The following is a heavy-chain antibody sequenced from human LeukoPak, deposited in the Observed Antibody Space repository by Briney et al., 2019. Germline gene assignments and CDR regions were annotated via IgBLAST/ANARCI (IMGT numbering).Heavy chain of an antibody. D-gene: IGHD4-23*01. J-gene: IGHJ6*03. Sequence: SETLSLTCTVSGGSISSSSYYWGWIRQPPGKGLEWIGSIYYSGSTYYNPSLKSRVTISVDTSKNQFSLKLSSVTAADTAVYYCARDHYGGNFHYYMDVWGKGTTVTISS. CDR2: IYYSGST. CDR3: ARDHYGGNFHYYMDV. CDR1: GGSISSSSYY. V-gene: IGHV4-39*07.